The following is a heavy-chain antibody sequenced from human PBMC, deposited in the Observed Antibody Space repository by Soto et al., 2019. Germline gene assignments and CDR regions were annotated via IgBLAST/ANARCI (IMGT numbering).Heavy chain of an antibody. J-gene: IGHJ6*02. V-gene: IGHV1-2*02. Sequence: ASVKVSCKASGYTFTGYYMHWVRQAPGQGLEWMGWINPNSGGTNYAQKFQGRVTMTRDTSISTAYMELSRLRSDDTAVYYCARGTGEFGELLSPYYYYGMDVWGQGTTVAVSS. D-gene: IGHD3-10*01. CDR3: ARGTGEFGELLSPYYYYGMDV. CDR2: INPNSGGT. CDR1: GYTFTGYY.